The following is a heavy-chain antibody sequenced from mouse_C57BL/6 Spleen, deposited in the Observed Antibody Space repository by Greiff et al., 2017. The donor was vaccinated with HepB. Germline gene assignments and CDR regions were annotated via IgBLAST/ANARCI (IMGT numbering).Heavy chain of an antibody. CDR3: ARGEYYGTQWYFDV. CDR2: INPSTGGT. D-gene: IGHD1-1*01. J-gene: IGHJ1*03. V-gene: IGHV1-42*01. Sequence: EVQLQQSGPELVKPGASVKISCKASGYSFTGYYMNWVKQSPEKSLEWIGEINPSTGGTTYNQKFKAKATLTVDKSSSTAYMQLKRLTSEDSAVYYCARGEYYGTQWYFDVWGTGTTVTVSS. CDR1: GYSFTGYY.